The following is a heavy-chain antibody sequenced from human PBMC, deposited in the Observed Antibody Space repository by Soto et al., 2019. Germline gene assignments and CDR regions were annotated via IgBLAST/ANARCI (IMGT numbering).Heavy chain of an antibody. D-gene: IGHD6-13*01. J-gene: IGHJ5*02. Sequence: GASVKVSCKAPGYTFTGYYMHWVRQAPGQGLEWMGWINPNSGGTNYAQKFQGWVTMTRETSTSTAYMELSRLRSDDTAVYYCARSPGIAAAGFNWFDPWGQGTLVTVSS. CDR3: ARSPGIAAAGFNWFDP. CDR1: GYTFTGYY. V-gene: IGHV1-2*04. CDR2: INPNSGGT.